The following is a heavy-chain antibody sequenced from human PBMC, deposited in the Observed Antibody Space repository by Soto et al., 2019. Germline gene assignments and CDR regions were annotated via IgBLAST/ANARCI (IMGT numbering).Heavy chain of an antibody. D-gene: IGHD3-22*01. CDR2: IHNSGRT. CDR3: ARERLGADSSGDYWNYMDV. Sequence: QVQLQESGPGLVKPSQTLSLTCTVSGGSISSGDYSWSWIRQPPGKGLEWIGYIHNSGRTYYNPSLRSGLSISGDTSKTQFSLKLTSVTAADTAVYYCARERLGADSSGDYWNYMDVWGQGTTVTVSS. J-gene: IGHJ6*02. V-gene: IGHV4-30-4*01. CDR1: GGSISSGDYS.